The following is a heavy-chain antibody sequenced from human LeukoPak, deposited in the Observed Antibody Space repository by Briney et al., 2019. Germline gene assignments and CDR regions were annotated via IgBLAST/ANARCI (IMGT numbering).Heavy chain of an antibody. Sequence: PGGSLRLSCAASGFTFDDYAMHWVRQAPGKGLEWVSLISGDGGSTYYADSVKGRFTISRDNSKNSLYLQMNSLRTEDTALYYCAKDSGSYYWLGQSALDIWGQGTMVTVSS. CDR3: AKDSGSYYWLGQSALDI. D-gene: IGHD1-26*01. J-gene: IGHJ3*02. CDR1: GFTFDDYA. V-gene: IGHV3-43*02. CDR2: ISGDGGST.